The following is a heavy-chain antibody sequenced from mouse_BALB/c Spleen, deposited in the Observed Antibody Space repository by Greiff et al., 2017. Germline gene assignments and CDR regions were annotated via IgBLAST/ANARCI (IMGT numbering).Heavy chain of an antibody. V-gene: IGHV5-12-1*01. Sequence: EVHLVESGGDLVKPGGSLKLSCAASGFAFSSYDMSWVRQTPEKRLEWVAYISSGGGSTYYPDTVKGRFTISRDNPKNTLFLQMTSLRSEDTAMYYCARSPYSSYGYDSTWFAYWGQGTLVTVSA. CDR1: GFAFSSYD. J-gene: IGHJ3*01. CDR3: ARSPYSSYGYDSTWFAY. D-gene: IGHD2-2*01. CDR2: ISSGGGST.